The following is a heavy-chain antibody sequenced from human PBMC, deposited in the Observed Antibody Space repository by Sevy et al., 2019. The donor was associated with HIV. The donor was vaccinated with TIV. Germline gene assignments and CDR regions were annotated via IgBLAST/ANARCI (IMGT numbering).Heavy chain of an antibody. CDR1: GFTFSSYS. V-gene: IGHV3-48*02. D-gene: IGHD5-12*01. Sequence: GALRLSCAASGFTFSSYSMNWVRQATGKGLEWVSYISSSSSTIYYADSVKGRFTISRDNAKNSLYLQMNSLRDEDTAVYYCARGDGYNPADSFDYWGQGTLVTVSS. J-gene: IGHJ4*02. CDR3: ARGDGYNPADSFDY. CDR2: ISSSSSTI.